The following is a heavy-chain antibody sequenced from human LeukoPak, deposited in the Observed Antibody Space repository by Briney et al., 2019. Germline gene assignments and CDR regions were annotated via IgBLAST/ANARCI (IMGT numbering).Heavy chain of an antibody. CDR2: ISNDGSQE. CDR3: VRELYNYGMDV. Sequence: PGGSLRLSCAASGFSFSTYSMHWVRQAPGKGLEWVMAISNDGSQEYYADSVKGRFTISRDNPKNTLYLQMNSLRPEDTAVFYCVRELYNYGMDVWGQGTTVTV. J-gene: IGHJ6*02. CDR1: GFSFSTYS. V-gene: IGHV3-30-3*01.